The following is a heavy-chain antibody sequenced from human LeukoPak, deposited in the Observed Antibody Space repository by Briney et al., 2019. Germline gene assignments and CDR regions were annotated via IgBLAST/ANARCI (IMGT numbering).Heavy chain of an antibody. Sequence: GGSLRLSCAASGFTFSNAWMNWVRQAPGKGLEWVGRIKSKTDGGTTDYAAPVNGRFTISRDDSKNTLYLQMNSLKTEDTAVYFCTTASGFWSGYGGYWGQGTLVTVSS. V-gene: IGHV3-15*01. J-gene: IGHJ4*02. CDR2: IKSKTDGGTT. D-gene: IGHD3-3*01. CDR3: TTASGFWSGYGGY. CDR1: GFTFSNAW.